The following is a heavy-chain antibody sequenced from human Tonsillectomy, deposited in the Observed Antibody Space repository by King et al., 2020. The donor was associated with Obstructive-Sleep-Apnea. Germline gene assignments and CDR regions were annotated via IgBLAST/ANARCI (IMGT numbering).Heavy chain of an antibody. CDR1: GFPFRRSA. CDR3: AREAQGRGDAFDI. Sequence: ESGGGVVPPGRSLRLSCAASGFPFRRSAMHWVRPAPGKGLAWVAVISSAGRHKYYADSVKGRFTISRANSKNTLSLQMNSLSAEDTAVYYCAREAQGRGDAFDIWGQGTMVTVSS. V-gene: IGHV3-30-3*01. CDR2: ISSAGRHK. D-gene: IGHD3-10*01. J-gene: IGHJ3*02.